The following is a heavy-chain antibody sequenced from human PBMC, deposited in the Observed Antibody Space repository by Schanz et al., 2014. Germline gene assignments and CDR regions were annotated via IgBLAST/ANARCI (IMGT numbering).Heavy chain of an antibody. CDR2: ISPLLGVA. J-gene: IGHJ6*02. V-gene: IGHV1-69*04. CDR1: GGTFVTFF. Sequence: QVHLVQSGAEVKEPGSSVKVSCKPSGGTFVTFFFTWVRQAPGQGPQWMGRISPLLGVADYAQEFQGRLTITADTSTSTVSMELSSLRSEDTAVYYCASDTMGGNFVLDVWGQGTTVTVSS. CDR3: ASDTMGGNFVLDV. D-gene: IGHD3-10*01.